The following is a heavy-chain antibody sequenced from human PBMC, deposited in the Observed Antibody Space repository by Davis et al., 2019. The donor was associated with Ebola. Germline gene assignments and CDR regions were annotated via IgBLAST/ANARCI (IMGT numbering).Heavy chain of an antibody. Sequence: AASVQVSCKASGGTFSSYAISWVRQAPGQGLEWMGEIIPIFDTTNYAQKFQGRVTITADESTSTAYMELSSLRSEDSAVYYCARVSGSSGWYDWGQGTLVTVSS. D-gene: IGHD6-19*01. CDR3: ARVSGSSGWYD. CDR1: GGTFSSYA. J-gene: IGHJ4*02. CDR2: IIPIFDTT. V-gene: IGHV1-69*13.